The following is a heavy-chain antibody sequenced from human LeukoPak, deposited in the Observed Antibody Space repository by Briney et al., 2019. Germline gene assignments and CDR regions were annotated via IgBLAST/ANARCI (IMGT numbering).Heavy chain of an antibody. D-gene: IGHD3-10*01. CDR3: ARGGYYGSGSYSGY. V-gene: IGHV3-30*04. Sequence: GGSLRLSCAASGFTFSSYAMHWVRQAPGKGLEWVAVISYDGSNKYCADSVKGRFTISRDNSKNTLYLQMNSLRAEDTAVYYCARGGYYGSGSYSGYWGQGTLVTVSS. J-gene: IGHJ4*02. CDR1: GFTFSSYA. CDR2: ISYDGSNK.